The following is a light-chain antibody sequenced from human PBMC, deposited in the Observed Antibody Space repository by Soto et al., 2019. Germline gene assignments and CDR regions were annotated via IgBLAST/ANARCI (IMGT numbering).Light chain of an antibody. CDR2: RDD. J-gene: IGLJ7*01. V-gene: IGLV1-47*01. CDR1: TSNIGNYY. CDR3: AAWDDGMSGPV. Sequence: QPVLTQPPSASGTPGQRVTISCSGSTSNIGNYYVYWYQHLPGTAPKLLICRDDQRPSGVPDRFSASKSGTSASLAISGLRSEEEADYYCAAWDDGMSGPVFGGGTQLTVL.